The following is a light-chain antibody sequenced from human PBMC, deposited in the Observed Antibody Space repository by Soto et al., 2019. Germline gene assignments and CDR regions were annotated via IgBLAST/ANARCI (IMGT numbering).Light chain of an antibody. CDR1: SSNIGSNY. CDR3: AAWDDSLSGRV. CDR2: RNN. J-gene: IGLJ1*01. Sequence: QSVLTQPPSASGTPGQRVTISCSGSSSNIGSNYVYWYQQLPGTAPKLLIYRNNQRPSGVPDRFSGSKSGTSASLAISGLRPEDEADYYCAAWDDSLSGRVFGTGTKV. V-gene: IGLV1-47*01.